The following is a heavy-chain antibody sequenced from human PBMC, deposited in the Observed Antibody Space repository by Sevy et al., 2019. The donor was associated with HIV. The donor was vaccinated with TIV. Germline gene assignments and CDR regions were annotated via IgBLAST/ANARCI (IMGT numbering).Heavy chain of an antibody. CDR1: GASTSRGGYF. CDR2: IYYSGST. V-gene: IGHV4-31*03. CDR3: ASSPYYYDSGGYYRGEYFQH. Sequence: SDTLSLTCTVSGASTSRGGYFWSWIRQHPGGGLEWIGYIYYSGSTYYNASLKSRLTISVDTSKNQFSLNLSSVTAADTAVYYCASSPYYYDSGGYYRGEYFQHWGQGTLVTVSS. J-gene: IGHJ1*01. D-gene: IGHD3-22*01.